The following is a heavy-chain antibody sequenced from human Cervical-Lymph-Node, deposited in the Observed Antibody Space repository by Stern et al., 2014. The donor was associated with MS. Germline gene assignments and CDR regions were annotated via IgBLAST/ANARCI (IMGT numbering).Heavy chain of an antibody. Sequence: QVQLQESGPGLVKPSGTLSLTCAVSGGSISSSNWWSWVRQPPGKGLEWIGEVFHSGTTTYNPSLTSRVTISVDKSKNHFTLRLSSVTAADTAVYYCARDRLEYCRDGTCSIDAFDIWGQGTTVIVSS. CDR1: GGSISSSNW. J-gene: IGHJ3*02. D-gene: IGHD2-15*01. CDR2: VFHSGTT. CDR3: ARDRLEYCRDGTCSIDAFDI. V-gene: IGHV4-4*02.